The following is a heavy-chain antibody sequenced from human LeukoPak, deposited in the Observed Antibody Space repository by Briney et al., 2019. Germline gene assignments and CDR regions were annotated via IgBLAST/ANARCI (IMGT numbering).Heavy chain of an antibody. J-gene: IGHJ5*02. V-gene: IGHV4-61*01. CDR3: ARAVGSGWYKFDP. D-gene: IGHD6-19*01. CDR1: GGSISSGSYY. CDR2: IYYSGST. Sequence: SETLSLTCTVSGGSISSGSYYWSWIRQPPGKGLEWIGYIYYSGSTNYNPSLKSRVTISVDTSKNQFSLKLSSVTAADTAVYYCARAVGSGWYKFDPWGQGTLVTVSS.